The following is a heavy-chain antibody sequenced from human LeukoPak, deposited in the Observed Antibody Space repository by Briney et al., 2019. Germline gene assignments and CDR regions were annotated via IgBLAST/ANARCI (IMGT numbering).Heavy chain of an antibody. CDR1: GGSISSYF. Sequence: SETLSLTCTVSGGSISSYFCSWIRQPPGKGLEWIGYIYNSGSTKYNPSLKSRVTISVDTSKNQFSLNLSSVTAADAAVYYCARRAAPNWYFDLWGRGTLVTVSS. V-gene: IGHV4-59*08. CDR2: IYNSGST. J-gene: IGHJ2*01. D-gene: IGHD6-6*01. CDR3: ARRAAPNWYFDL.